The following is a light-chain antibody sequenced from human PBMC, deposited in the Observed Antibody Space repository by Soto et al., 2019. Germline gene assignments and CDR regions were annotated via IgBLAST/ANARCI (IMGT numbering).Light chain of an antibody. CDR3: ATWDDSLNLLYV. CDR2: EVT. J-gene: IGLJ1*01. Sequence: QSVLTQPASVSGSPGQSITISCTGTSSDVGAYKYVSWYQQHPGKAPKLMIYEVTKRPSGVPDRFSGSKSGTSASLAISGLQSEDEAEYYCATWDDSLNLLYVFGTGTKLTVL. V-gene: IGLV2-14*01. CDR1: SSDVGAYKY.